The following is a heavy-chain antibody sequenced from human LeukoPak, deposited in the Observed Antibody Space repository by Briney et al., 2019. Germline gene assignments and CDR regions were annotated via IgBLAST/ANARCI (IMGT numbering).Heavy chain of an antibody. Sequence: SQTLSLTCAISGDSVSSNSAAWNWIRQSPSRGLEWLGRTYYRSKWYNDYAVFVKSRITINPDTSKNQFSLHLTSVTPDDTAVYYCARGAHSGYEGFFDIWGQGTMVFVSS. CDR1: GDSVSSNSAA. V-gene: IGHV6-1*01. CDR2: TYYRSKWYN. CDR3: ARGAHSGYEGFFDI. D-gene: IGHD5-12*01. J-gene: IGHJ3*02.